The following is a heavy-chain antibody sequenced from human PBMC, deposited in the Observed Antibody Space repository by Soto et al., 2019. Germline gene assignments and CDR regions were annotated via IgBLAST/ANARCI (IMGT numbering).Heavy chain of an antibody. D-gene: IGHD3-10*01. Sequence: SETLSLTCAVYGGSFSGYYWSWIRQPPGKGLEWIGEINHSGSTNSNPSLKSRVTILVDTSKNQFSLKRSSVTAADTAVYYCARGSLVPGYYGMDVWGQGTTVTVSS. CDR3: ARGSLVPGYYGMDV. V-gene: IGHV4-34*01. CDR1: GGSFSGYY. J-gene: IGHJ6*02. CDR2: INHSGST.